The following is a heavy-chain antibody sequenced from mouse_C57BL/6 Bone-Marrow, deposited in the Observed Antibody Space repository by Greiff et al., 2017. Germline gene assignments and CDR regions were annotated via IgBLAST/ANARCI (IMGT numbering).Heavy chain of an antibody. J-gene: IGHJ4*01. Sequence: QVQLQQSGAELVMPGASVKLSCKASGYTFTSYWMHWVKQRPGQGLEWIGEIDPSDSYTNYNQKFKGKSTLTVDKSSSTAYMQLSSLTSEDSAVYYCARDPLYYGNLYYAMDYWGQGTSVTVSS. V-gene: IGHV1-69*01. D-gene: IGHD2-1*01. CDR2: IDPSDSYT. CDR1: GYTFTSYW. CDR3: ARDPLYYGNLYYAMDY.